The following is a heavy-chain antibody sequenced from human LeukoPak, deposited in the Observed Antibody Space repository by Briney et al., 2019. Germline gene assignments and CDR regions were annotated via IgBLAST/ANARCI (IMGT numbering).Heavy chain of an antibody. CDR1: GYTFTGYY. D-gene: IGHD1-1*01. V-gene: IGHV1-2*02. CDR3: ARETTGTSIDL. J-gene: IGHJ5*02. Sequence: ASVKVSCKASGYTFTGYYMHLVRQAPGQGLEWMGWINPNSGGTNYAQKFQGRVTMIRDTSISTAYMELSRLRSDDTAVYYCARETTGTSIDLWGQGTLVTVSS. CDR2: INPNSGGT.